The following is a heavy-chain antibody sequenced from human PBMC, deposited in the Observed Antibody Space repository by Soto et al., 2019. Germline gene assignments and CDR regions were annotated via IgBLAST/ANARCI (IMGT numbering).Heavy chain of an antibody. V-gene: IGHV2-5*02. D-gene: IGHD3-16*01. CDR2: IYWDDAK. J-gene: IGHJ4*02. Sequence: QITLKESGPTLVKPTQTLTLTCTFSGFSLNTRGVGVGWIRQPPGKALEWLTLIYWDDAKEYSPSLKSRLTTTKDTSKNPAVLIMTNMDPVDTATSYCVHKGEGNRILDFWGQGALVTVSS. CDR1: GFSLNTRGVG. CDR3: VHKGEGNRILDF.